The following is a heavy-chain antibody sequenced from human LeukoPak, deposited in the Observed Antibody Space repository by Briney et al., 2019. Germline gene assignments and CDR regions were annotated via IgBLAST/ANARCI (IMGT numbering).Heavy chain of an antibody. J-gene: IGHJ3*02. D-gene: IGHD6-25*01. CDR1: GYSFISYW. CDR2: IYPGDSDT. V-gene: IGHV5-51*01. CDR3: VRSATFDI. Sequence: GESLKISCQGSGYSFISYWIGWVRQLPGKGLEWMGIIYPGDSDTRYSPSFQGLVTISADKSISTAYLQWSSLKASDTAMYYCVRSATFDIWGPGTMVTVSS.